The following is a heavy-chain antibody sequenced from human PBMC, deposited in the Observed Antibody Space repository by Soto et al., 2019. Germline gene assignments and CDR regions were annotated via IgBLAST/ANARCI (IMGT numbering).Heavy chain of an antibody. CDR1: GYTITNFG. D-gene: IGHD2-2*01. J-gene: IGHJ5*02. CDR3: ARVIPSVEAWFDP. Sequence: GASVKVSCKASGYTITNFGVTWVRRAPGQGLEWMGWISAYTDTPNYAQKFQGRVTMTIDTYTSTAYMDLRSLTSDDTAVYYCARVIPSVEAWFDPWGQGTLVTVSS. CDR2: ISAYTDTP. V-gene: IGHV1-18*01.